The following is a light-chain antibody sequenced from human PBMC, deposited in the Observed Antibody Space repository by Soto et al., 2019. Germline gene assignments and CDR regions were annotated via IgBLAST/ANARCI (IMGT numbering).Light chain of an antibody. CDR1: QSLVHSDGNTY. CDR2: KAS. J-gene: IGKJ1*01. V-gene: IGKV2-30*02. Sequence: ILLTQSPLSLPVTLGQSASISCRSSQSLVHSDGNTYLNWFQQRPGQSPRRLIYKASNRDSGVPDRFSGSGSGSDFTLTISRVEADDVGVYYCMQVITFTFGQGTRVEI. CDR3: MQVITFT.